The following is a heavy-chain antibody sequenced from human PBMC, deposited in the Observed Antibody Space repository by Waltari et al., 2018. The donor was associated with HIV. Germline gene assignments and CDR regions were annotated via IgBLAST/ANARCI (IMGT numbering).Heavy chain of an antibody. Sequence: QARLVQSGAEVKKPGASVKVSCKTSGYTFTIYGISWVRQAPGQGLEWMGWISPYNGNTYYAQNLKGRVSLTTESSRTAYMELRSLRSDDTAVYFCAREGYYYGSGTYAPPRYYGMDVWGQGTTVTVSS. CDR1: GYTFTIYG. D-gene: IGHD3-10*01. V-gene: IGHV1-18*01. J-gene: IGHJ6*02. CDR3: AREGYYYGSGTYAPPRYYGMDV. CDR2: ISPYNGNT.